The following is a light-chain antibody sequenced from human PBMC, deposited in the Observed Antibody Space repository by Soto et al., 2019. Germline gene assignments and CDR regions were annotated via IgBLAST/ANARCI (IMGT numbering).Light chain of an antibody. CDR2: AAS. CDR1: QGIRND. J-gene: IGKJ1*01. Sequence: AIQMTQSPSSLSASVGDRVTITCRASQGIRNDLGWYQQKPGKAPKLLIYAASSLQSGVPSRFSGSGSGTDCHLTISSLQPEDFATYYCLQDYNYPWAFGHGTKVEIK. V-gene: IGKV1-6*01. CDR3: LQDYNYPWA.